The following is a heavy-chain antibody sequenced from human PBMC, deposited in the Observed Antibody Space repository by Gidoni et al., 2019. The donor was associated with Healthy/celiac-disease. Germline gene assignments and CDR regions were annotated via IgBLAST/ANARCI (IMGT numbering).Heavy chain of an antibody. CDR2: ISGSGGST. J-gene: IGHJ4*02. V-gene: IGHV3-23*01. CDR3: AKRRGGEYCGGDCYSGYFDY. CDR1: GFTFSSYA. Sequence: EVQLLESGGGLVQPGGSLRLSCAASGFTFSSYAMSWVRQAPEKGLEWVSAISGSGGSTYYADSVKGRFTISRDNSKNTLYLQMNSLRAEDTAVYYCAKRRGGEYCGGDCYSGYFDYWGQGTLVTVSS. D-gene: IGHD2-21*02.